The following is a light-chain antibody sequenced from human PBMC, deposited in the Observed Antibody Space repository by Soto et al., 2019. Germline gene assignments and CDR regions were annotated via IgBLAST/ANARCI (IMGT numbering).Light chain of an antibody. CDR3: QQSYSPPP. Sequence: DIQMTQSPSSLSASVGDRVTITCRASQSISSYLNWYQQKPGKAPKLLIYAASSLQSGVPSRFSGSGSGTVFPLTISCRQPEVFAIYYCQQSYSPPPLGQGPKLE. J-gene: IGKJ2*01. CDR2: AAS. V-gene: IGKV1-39*01. CDR1: QSISSY.